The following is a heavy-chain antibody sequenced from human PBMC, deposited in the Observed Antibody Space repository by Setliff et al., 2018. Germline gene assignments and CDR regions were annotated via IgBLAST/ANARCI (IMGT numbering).Heavy chain of an antibody. J-gene: IGHJ6*02. CDR2: FHTGGST. CDR3: ARQQQLVIGSTAYYYYGMDV. CDR1: GDSISSGSYY. V-gene: IGHV4-61*09. Sequence: SETLSLTCTVSGDSISSGSYYWTWIRQPAGKGLEWIGHFHTGGSTNYNRSLRSRVSISVDTSKNQFSLKLSSVTAADTAVYYCARQQQLVIGSTAYYYYGMDVWGQGTTVTVSS. D-gene: IGHD6-13*01.